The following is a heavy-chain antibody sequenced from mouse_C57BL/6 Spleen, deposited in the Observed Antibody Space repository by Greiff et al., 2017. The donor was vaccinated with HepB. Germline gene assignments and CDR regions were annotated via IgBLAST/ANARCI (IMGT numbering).Heavy chain of an antibody. V-gene: IGHV5-16*01. Sequence: EVQVVESEGGLVQPGSSMKLSCTASGFTFSDYYMAWVRQVPEKGLEWVANINYDGSSTYYLDSLKSRFIISRDNAKNILYLQMSSLKSEDTATYYCAREIGYGSSFFDYWGQGTTLTVSS. CDR1: GFTFSDYY. D-gene: IGHD1-1*01. J-gene: IGHJ2*01. CDR2: INYDGSST. CDR3: AREIGYGSSFFDY.